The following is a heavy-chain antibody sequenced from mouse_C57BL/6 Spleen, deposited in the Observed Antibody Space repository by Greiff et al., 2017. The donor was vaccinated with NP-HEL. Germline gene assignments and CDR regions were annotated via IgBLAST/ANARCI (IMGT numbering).Heavy chain of an antibody. Sequence: EVQLQQSGAELVRPGASVKLSCTASGFNIKDDYMHWVKQRPEQGLEWIGWIDPETGDPEYASKFQGKATITADTSSNTAYLQLSSLTSEDTAVYYCTTYGNYAWGQGTTLTVSS. CDR3: TTYGNYA. CDR2: IDPETGDP. D-gene: IGHD2-1*01. J-gene: IGHJ2*01. CDR1: GFNIKDDY. V-gene: IGHV14-4*01.